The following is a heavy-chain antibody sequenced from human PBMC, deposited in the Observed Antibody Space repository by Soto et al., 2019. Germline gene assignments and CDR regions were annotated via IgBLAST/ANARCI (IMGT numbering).Heavy chain of an antibody. D-gene: IGHD3-9*01. Sequence: QVQLVASGGGVDQPGRSLRLSCAATGFTFSSYGMHWVRQAPGKGLERVAVIWNDGSNKYYADSVKGRFTISRDNSKNTLYHQMNSLRAEDTAVYYCARVSDILTGYSEFDPWGQGTLVTVSS. J-gene: IGHJ5*02. CDR1: GFTFSSYG. V-gene: IGHV3-33*01. CDR3: ARVSDILTGYSEFDP. CDR2: IWNDGSNK.